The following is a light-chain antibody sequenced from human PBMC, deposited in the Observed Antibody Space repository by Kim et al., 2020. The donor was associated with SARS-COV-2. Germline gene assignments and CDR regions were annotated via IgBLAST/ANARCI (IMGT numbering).Light chain of an antibody. CDR2: KAS. Sequence: AAVSDRVTIPCRASHGIRSCLPWYQQKPGNAPRLLFYKASSLQNGVPSRFSGSVSGTEFTLTISSLQPDDVATYYCQQYNSYSWTFGQGTTVDIK. CDR1: HGIRSC. CDR3: QQYNSYSWT. V-gene: IGKV1-5*03. J-gene: IGKJ1*01.